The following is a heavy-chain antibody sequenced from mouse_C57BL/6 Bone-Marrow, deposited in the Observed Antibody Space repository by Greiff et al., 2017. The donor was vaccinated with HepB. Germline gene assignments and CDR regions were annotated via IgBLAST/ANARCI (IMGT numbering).Heavy chain of an antibody. D-gene: IGHD1-1*01. CDR3: AREDYYGSSYAWFAY. CDR1: GYTFTSYG. Sequence: QVQLQQSGAELARPGASVKLSCKASGYTFTSYGISWVKQRTGQGLEWIGEIYPRSGNTYYNEKFKGKATLTADKSSSPAYMELRSLTSEDSAVYFCAREDYYGSSYAWFAYWGQGTLVTVSA. V-gene: IGHV1-81*01. J-gene: IGHJ3*01. CDR2: IYPRSGNT.